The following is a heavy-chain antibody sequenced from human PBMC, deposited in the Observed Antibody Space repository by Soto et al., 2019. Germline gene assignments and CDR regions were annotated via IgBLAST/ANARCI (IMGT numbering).Heavy chain of an antibody. CDR1: GGSISNYY. D-gene: IGHD3-22*01. Sequence: SETLSLTCTVSGGSISNYYWSWVRQPPGKGLEWIGYIYYSGSTQYNPSLRSRVTISVDTSKNQFSLKLSSVTAADTAVYYCARDVYSDSSGYYFDYWGQGTLVTVSS. V-gene: IGHV4-59*12. J-gene: IGHJ4*02. CDR3: ARDVYSDSSGYYFDY. CDR2: IYYSGST.